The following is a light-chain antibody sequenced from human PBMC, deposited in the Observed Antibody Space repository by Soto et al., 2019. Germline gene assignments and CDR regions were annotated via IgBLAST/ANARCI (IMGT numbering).Light chain of an antibody. CDR1: SSDVGANNY. J-gene: IGLJ3*02. Sequence: QSALTQPASVSGSPGQSITISCAGTSSDVGANNYVSWYQQHPGKAPKLIIYDVSNRPSGISSRFSGSRSANTASLTISGLQAEDEGDYYFSSYTVSNTGVFGGGTKLTVL. V-gene: IGLV2-14*03. CDR3: SSYTVSNTGV. CDR2: DVS.